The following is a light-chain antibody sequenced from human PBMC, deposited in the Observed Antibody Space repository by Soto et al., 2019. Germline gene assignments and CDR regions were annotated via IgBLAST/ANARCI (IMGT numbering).Light chain of an antibody. V-gene: IGLV2-23*01. Sequence: QSALTQPASVSGSPGQSITISCTGTSSDVGSYNLVSWYQQNPGKAPKLMIYEGSKRPSGVSNRFCGSKSGNTASLTISGLQAEDDADYYCCSYAGSSNVVFGGGTKLIVL. CDR1: SSDVGSYNL. J-gene: IGLJ2*01. CDR2: EGS. CDR3: CSYAGSSNVV.